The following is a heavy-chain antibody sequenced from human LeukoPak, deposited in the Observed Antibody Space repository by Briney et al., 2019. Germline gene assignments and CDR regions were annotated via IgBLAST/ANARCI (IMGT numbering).Heavy chain of an antibody. CDR3: AYSSGYYH. J-gene: IGHJ1*01. CDR1: GFTFSLYA. V-gene: IGHV3-64D*06. D-gene: IGHD3-22*01. CDR2: ITSNGGST. Sequence: TGGSLRLSCSASGFTFSLYAMHWVRQAPRRGLEYVSAITSNGGSTYYADSVKGRFTISRDNSKNTLYLHMSTLRPEDTAVYYCAYSSGYYHWGQGTLVTVSS.